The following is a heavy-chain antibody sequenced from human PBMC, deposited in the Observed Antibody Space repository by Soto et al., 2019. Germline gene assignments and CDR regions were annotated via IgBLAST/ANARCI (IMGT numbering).Heavy chain of an antibody. CDR1: GGSISGYY. V-gene: IGHV4-34*01. J-gene: IGHJ4*02. CDR3: ARGGRMITFGGVIF. Sequence: SETLSLTCAVYGGSISGYYWSWIRQPPGKGLEWIGEINHSGSTNYNPSLKSRVTISVDTSKNQFSLKLSSVTAADTAVYYCARGGRMITFGGVIFWGQGTLVTVSS. D-gene: IGHD3-16*02. CDR2: INHSGST.